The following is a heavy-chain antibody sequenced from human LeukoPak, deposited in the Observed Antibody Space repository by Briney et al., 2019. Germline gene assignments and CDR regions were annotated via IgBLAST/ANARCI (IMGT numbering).Heavy chain of an antibody. V-gene: IGHV1-69*08. CDR2: ITPIIDTS. J-gene: IGHJ5*02. CDR1: GGTLNTHI. CDR3: ARVNLRGSQYNWFDP. Sequence: SVKVSCKASGGTLNTHIFTWVRQAPGQGLEWMGKITPIIDTSKYARKFQGGLTITADKSTGTVYMELSSLRSEDTAVYYCARVNLRGSQYNWFDPWGQGTLVTVSS. D-gene: IGHD1-26*01.